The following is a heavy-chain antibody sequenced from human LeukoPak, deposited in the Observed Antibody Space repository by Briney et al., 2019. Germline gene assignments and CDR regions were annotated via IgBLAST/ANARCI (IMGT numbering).Heavy chain of an antibody. CDR2: IKQDGTEK. CDR3: ARLDQYYYYMDV. CDR1: GFTFNSYW. Sequence: PGGSLRLSCADSGFTFNSYWMTWFRQAPGKGLEWVAHIKQDGTEKYYVDSVKGRFTISRDNAKNSLYLQMNSLRAEDTAVYYCARLDQYYYYMDVWGKGTTVTVSS. V-gene: IGHV3-7*01. D-gene: IGHD1/OR15-1a*01. J-gene: IGHJ6*03.